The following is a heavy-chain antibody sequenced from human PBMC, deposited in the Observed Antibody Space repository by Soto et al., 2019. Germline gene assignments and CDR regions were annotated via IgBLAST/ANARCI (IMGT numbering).Heavy chain of an antibody. CDR2: VSGSGGSV. CDR3: AKGSVVGADYSYGMDV. J-gene: IGHJ6*02. CDR1: GFTFISYG. V-gene: IGHV3-23*01. Sequence: EVQLLESGGDLVQPGGSLTLYCAAAGFTFISYGMSWVRQAPGKGLEWVSAVSGSGGSVYYADSVRGRFTISRDNSKNTLYLQVNSQRAEDTAIYYCAKGSVVGADYSYGMDVWGQGTTVTVSS. D-gene: IGHD2-2*01.